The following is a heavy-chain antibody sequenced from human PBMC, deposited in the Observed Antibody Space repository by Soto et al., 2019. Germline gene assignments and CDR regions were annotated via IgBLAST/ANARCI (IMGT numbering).Heavy chain of an antibody. Sequence: QVQLVQSGAEVKKPGSSVKVSCKASGGTFSSYAISWVRQAPGQGLEWMGGIIPIFGTANYAQKFQGRVTITADEPTXXAXMXXSSLRSEDTAVYYCARKTVVVAANVSSYYYYGMDVWGQGTTVTVSS. CDR1: GGTFSSYA. J-gene: IGHJ6*02. V-gene: IGHV1-69*12. CDR2: IIPIFGTA. CDR3: ARKTVVVAANVSSYYYYGMDV. D-gene: IGHD2-15*01.